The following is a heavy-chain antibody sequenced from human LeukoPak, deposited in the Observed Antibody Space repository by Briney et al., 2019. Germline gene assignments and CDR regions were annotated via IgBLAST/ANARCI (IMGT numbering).Heavy chain of an antibody. J-gene: IGHJ5*02. Sequence: SQTLSLTCAVSGGSISSGGYSWSWIRQPPGQGLEWIGYIYHRGSTYYNPSLKSRVTISVDRSKNQFSLKLSSVTAADTAVYYCARSTYYDFWSGYGPGGWFDPWGQGTLVTVSS. CDR3: ARSTYYDFWSGYGPGGWFDP. D-gene: IGHD3-3*01. CDR1: GGSISSGGYS. CDR2: IYHRGST. V-gene: IGHV4-30-2*01.